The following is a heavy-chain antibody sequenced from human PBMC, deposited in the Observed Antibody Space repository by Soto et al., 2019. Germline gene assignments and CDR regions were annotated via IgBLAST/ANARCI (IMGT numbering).Heavy chain of an antibody. CDR3: ARDGGSGIVSFTALDF. CDR2: ISWNSASI. CDR1: GFTFDDYA. D-gene: IGHD1-26*01. Sequence: EVQLVESGGGLVQPGRSLRLSCAASGFTFDDYAMHWVRQVPGKGLEWVSGISWNSASIGYADSVKGRFTISRDNAKNSLYLQMNSLRVGDTALYYCARDGGSGIVSFTALDFWGQGTLVTVSS. V-gene: IGHV3-9*01. J-gene: IGHJ4*02.